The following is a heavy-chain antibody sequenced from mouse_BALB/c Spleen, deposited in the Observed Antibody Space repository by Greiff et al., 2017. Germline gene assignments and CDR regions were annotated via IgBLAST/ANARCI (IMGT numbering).Heavy chain of an antibody. CDR3: AREYGNYWYFDV. Sequence: DVKLVESGGGLVQPGGSRKLSCAASGFTFSSFGMHWVRQAPEKGLEWVAYISSGSSTIYYADTVKGRFTISRDNPKNTLFLQMTSLRSEDTAMYYCAREYGNYWYFDVWGAGTTVTVSS. CDR2: ISSGSSTI. CDR1: GFTFSSFG. J-gene: IGHJ1*01. D-gene: IGHD2-10*02. V-gene: IGHV5-17*02.